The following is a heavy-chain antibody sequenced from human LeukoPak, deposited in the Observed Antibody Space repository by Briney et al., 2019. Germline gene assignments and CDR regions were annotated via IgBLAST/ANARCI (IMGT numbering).Heavy chain of an antibody. CDR3: ARDSGSWPYYFDY. CDR2: IYYSGST. D-gene: IGHD6-13*01. J-gene: IGHJ4*02. Sequence: PSETLSLTCTVSGGSISSGGYYWSWIRQHPGKGLEWIGYIYYSGSTYYNPSLKSRVTISVDTSKNQFSLKLSSVTAADTAVYYCARDSGSWPYYFDYWGQGTLVTVSS. V-gene: IGHV4-31*03. CDR1: GGSISSGGYY.